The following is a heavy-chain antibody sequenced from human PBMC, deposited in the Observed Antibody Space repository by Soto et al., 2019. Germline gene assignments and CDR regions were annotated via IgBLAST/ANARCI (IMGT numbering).Heavy chain of an antibody. V-gene: IGHV3-30*18. D-gene: IGHD2-15*01. Sequence: PGGSLRLSCAASGFTFIGYGMHWVRQAPGKGLEWVAGISYDGREKNYAESVKGRFTISRDNSKNTLFLQLDNLRTDDTAIYYCAKVLAGLSGGSLDHWGLGTLVTVSS. CDR3: AKVLAGLSGGSLDH. J-gene: IGHJ1*01. CDR1: GFTFIGYG. CDR2: ISYDGREK.